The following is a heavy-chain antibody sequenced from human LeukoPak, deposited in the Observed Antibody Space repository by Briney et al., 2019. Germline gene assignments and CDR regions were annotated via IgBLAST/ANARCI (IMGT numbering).Heavy chain of an antibody. Sequence: PSETLSLTCAVYGGSFSGYYWRWIRQPPGKGLEWIGEINHSGSTNYNPSLKSRVTISVDTSKNEFTLKLSSVTAADTAVYYCARGPYGSGKTPERYWYFDLWGRGTLVTVSS. J-gene: IGHJ2*01. D-gene: IGHD3-10*01. CDR2: INHSGST. CDR1: GGSFSGYY. CDR3: ARGPYGSGKTPERYWYFDL. V-gene: IGHV4-34*01.